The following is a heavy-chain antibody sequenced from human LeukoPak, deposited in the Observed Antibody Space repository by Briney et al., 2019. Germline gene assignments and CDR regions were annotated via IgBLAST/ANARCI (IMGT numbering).Heavy chain of an antibody. J-gene: IGHJ4*02. CDR1: RFTFSNYT. D-gene: IGHD1-1*01. CDR2: ISSSVYI. CDR3: ATSGTPTTGFDY. V-gene: IGHV3-21*01. Sequence: KAGGSLRLSCAASRFTFSNYTLNWVRQAPGKGREWVSSISSSVYISYADSVKGRFTVSRDNAKNSLYLQMNSLRAEDTAVYYCATSGTPTTGFDYWGQGTLVTVSS.